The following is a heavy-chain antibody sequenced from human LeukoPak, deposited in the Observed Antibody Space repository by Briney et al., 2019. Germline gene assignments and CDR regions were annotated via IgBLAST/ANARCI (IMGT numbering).Heavy chain of an antibody. CDR1: GDSISPHY. CDR2: IYYSGRT. D-gene: IGHD3-10*01. J-gene: IGHJ4*02. CDR3: ARGPTSSGFEY. Sequence: SETLSLTCTVSGDSISPHYWSWIRQSPGRGLEWIGYIYYSGRTEYSPSLRSRVTISVDTSKNHFSLKLTSLTVADTAAYYCARGPTSSGFEYWGQGTLVTVSS. V-gene: IGHV4-59*11.